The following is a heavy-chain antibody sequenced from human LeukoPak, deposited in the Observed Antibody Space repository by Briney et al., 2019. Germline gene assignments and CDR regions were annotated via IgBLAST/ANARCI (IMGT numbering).Heavy chain of an antibody. CDR1: GFTFSSYA. J-gene: IGHJ4*02. V-gene: IGHV3-23*01. Sequence: GGSLRLSCAASGFTFSSYAMNWVRQAPGKGLEWVSSINDSGDRTYYADSVKGRFTISRDNSKNTLYLQMNSLRAEDTAVYYCANRYGSPAAANWGQGTLVTVSS. D-gene: IGHD2-15*01. CDR2: INDSGDRT. CDR3: ANRYGSPAAAN.